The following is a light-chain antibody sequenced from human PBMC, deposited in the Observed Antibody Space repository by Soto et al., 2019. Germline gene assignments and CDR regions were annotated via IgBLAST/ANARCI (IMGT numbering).Light chain of an antibody. CDR3: QHYNSYSEA. CDR1: QTISSL. Sequence: IQMTQSPSTLSGSVGDRVAITCRASQTISSLLAWYQQKPLKAPKLLIYKASTLKSGVPSRFSGSGSGTEFTLTISSLQPDDFATYYCQHYNSYSEAFGQGTKVDI. J-gene: IGKJ1*01. CDR2: KAS. V-gene: IGKV1-5*03.